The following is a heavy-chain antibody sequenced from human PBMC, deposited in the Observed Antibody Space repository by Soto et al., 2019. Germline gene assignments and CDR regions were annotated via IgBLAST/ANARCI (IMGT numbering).Heavy chain of an antibody. CDR2: IYSTYGRSRT. V-gene: IGHV3-66*01. CDR1: GFSVSEKH. CDR3: AGAYRGAGEF. D-gene: IGHD2-21*01. Sequence: EEQLVESGGGLVQLGGSLRLSCAASGFSVSEKHMSWVRQAPGEGLEWVSTIYSTYGRSRTGYADYVEGRFTISRDNSKNALSLQMNSLRAESTAVYDGAGAYRGAGEFWGQWAIVIVSS. J-gene: IGHJ3*01.